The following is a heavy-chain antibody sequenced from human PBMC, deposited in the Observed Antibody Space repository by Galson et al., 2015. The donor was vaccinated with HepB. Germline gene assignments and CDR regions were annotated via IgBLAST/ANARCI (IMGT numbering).Heavy chain of an antibody. CDR1: GFTFSSYA. D-gene: IGHD3-22*01. Sequence: SLRLSCAASGFTFSSYAMSWVRQAPGKGLEWVSAISGSGGSTYYADSVKGQFTISRDNSKNTLYLQMNSLRAEDTAVYYCAKDLLITMIVVAYYFDYWGQGTLVTVSS. CDR2: ISGSGGST. V-gene: IGHV3-23*01. J-gene: IGHJ4*02. CDR3: AKDLLITMIVVAYYFDY.